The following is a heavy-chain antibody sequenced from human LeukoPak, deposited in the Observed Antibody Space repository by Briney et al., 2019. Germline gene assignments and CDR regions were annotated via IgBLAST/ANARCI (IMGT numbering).Heavy chain of an antibody. D-gene: IGHD6-19*01. Sequence: IIPIFGTANYAQKFQGRVTITTDESTSTAYMELSSLRSEDTAVYYCAKPLIAVAGTSAFDIWGQGTMVTVSS. CDR2: IIPIFGTA. CDR3: AKPLIAVAGTSAFDI. J-gene: IGHJ3*02. V-gene: IGHV1-69*05.